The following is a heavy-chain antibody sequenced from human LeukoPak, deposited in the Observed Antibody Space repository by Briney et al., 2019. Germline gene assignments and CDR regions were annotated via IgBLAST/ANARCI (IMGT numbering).Heavy chain of an antibody. V-gene: IGHV4-34*01. D-gene: IGHD3-22*01. CDR3: ARGTYYYDSSGYYYPPGFDY. CDR1: GGSFSGYY. Sequence: SETLSLTCAVYGGSFSGYYWSWIRQPPGKGLEWIGEINHSGSTNYNPSLKSRVTISVDTSKNQFSLKLSSVTAADTAVYYCARGTYYYDSSGYYYPPGFDYWGQGTLVTVSS. CDR2: INHSGST. J-gene: IGHJ4*02.